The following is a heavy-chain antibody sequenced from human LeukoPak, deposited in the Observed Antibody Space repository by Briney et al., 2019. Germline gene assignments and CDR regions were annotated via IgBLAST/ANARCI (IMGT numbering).Heavy chain of an antibody. CDR2: IIPIFGTA. J-gene: IGHJ5*02. CDR1: GGTFSSYA. Sequence: SVKVSCKASGGTFSSYAISWVRQAPGQGLEWMGGIIPIFGTANYAQKFQGRVTITADESTSTAYMELSSLRSEDTAVYYCARAPPPRFGRYNWFDPWGQGTLVTASS. CDR3: ARAPPPRFGRYNWFDP. V-gene: IGHV1-69*13. D-gene: IGHD3-16*01.